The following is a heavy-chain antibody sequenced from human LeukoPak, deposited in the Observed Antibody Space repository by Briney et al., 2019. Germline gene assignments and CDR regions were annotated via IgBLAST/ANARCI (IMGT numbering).Heavy chain of an antibody. D-gene: IGHD4-17*01. CDR2: ISGSGVST. CDR1: GFTFSSYV. J-gene: IGHJ4*02. Sequence: GGSLRLSCAASGFTFSSYVMNWARQAPGKGLEWVSGISGSGVSTYYADSVKGRLTISRDNSKNTLYLQMNSLRAEDTAVYSCARDATYGAPDYWGQGTLATVSS. V-gene: IGHV3-23*01. CDR3: ARDATYGAPDY.